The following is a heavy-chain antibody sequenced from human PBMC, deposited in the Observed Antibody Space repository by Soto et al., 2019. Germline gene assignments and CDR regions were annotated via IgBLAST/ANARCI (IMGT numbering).Heavy chain of an antibody. Sequence: EVQLVESGGGLVKPGGSLRLSCAASGFTLSSYSMTWVRQAPWKGLEWVSSINSRSSSIYYADSVKGRFTISRDNAKNSLYLQMNSLRAEDTAVYYCARNPSGDYWGQGTLVTVSS. D-gene: IGHD3-10*01. J-gene: IGHJ4*02. V-gene: IGHV3-21*01. CDR2: INSRSSSI. CDR3: ARNPSGDY. CDR1: GFTLSSYS.